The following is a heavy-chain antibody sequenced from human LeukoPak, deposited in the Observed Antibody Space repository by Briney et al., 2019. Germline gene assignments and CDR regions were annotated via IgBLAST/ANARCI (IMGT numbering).Heavy chain of an antibody. CDR3: AKTGSRYSSSWSLYI. D-gene: IGHD6-13*01. CDR1: GFSFSSYG. J-gene: IGHJ3*02. Sequence: GGSLRLSCAASGFSFSSYGMSWVRQAPGKGLEWISAITGSGGTTYYADSVEGRFTISRDNSKNTLYLQMNSLRAEDTAVYYCAKTGSRYSSSWSLYIWGQGTMVTVSS. V-gene: IGHV3-23*01. CDR2: ITGSGGTT.